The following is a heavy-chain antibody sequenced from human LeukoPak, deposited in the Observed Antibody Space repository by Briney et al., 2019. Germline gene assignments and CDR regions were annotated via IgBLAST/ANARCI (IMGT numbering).Heavy chain of an antibody. CDR2: TSHSGKS. CDR3: ARLAKCTSTCRGKYWFFDL. Sequence: SETLSLTCAVYGGSFSGYIWGWVRQAPGKGLEWIGETSHSGKSTHSPSLKSRVTTSVDTAKYQFSLQLTSVTAADTAIYYCARLAKCTSTCRGKYWFFDLWGRGTLVSVSS. CDR1: GGSFSGYI. D-gene: IGHD2-8*01. V-gene: IGHV4-34*01. J-gene: IGHJ2*01.